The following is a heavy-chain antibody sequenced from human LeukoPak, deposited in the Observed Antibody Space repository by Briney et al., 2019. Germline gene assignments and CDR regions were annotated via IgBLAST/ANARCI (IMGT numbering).Heavy chain of an antibody. D-gene: IGHD5-18*01. Sequence: PGGSLRLSCVASGFTFSSNAMSWVRQAPGKGLEWVSYISSSGSTMYYADSVKGRFTVSRDNAKNSLYLQMNSLRAEDTAVYFCARSSTAIDYWGQGTLVTVSS. CDR2: ISSSGSTM. J-gene: IGHJ4*02. CDR3: ARSSTAIDY. CDR1: GFTFSSNA. V-gene: IGHV3-11*04.